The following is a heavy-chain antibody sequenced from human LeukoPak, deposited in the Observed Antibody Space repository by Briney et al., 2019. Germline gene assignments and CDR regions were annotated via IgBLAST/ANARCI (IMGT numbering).Heavy chain of an antibody. V-gene: IGHV3-23*01. D-gene: IGHD2-15*01. CDR3: ARINCSGGTCYDYFDD. J-gene: IGHJ4*02. Sequence: PGVSLRLSCVGSPVTFGTSAMSWVRQAPGKGLEWVSAVSAGGTNTYYADSVEGRFTISRDNSKDTLYLHMDSLRVEDTAQYFCARINCSGGTCYDYFDDWGQGALVTVSS. CDR2: VSAGGTNT. CDR1: PVTFGTSA.